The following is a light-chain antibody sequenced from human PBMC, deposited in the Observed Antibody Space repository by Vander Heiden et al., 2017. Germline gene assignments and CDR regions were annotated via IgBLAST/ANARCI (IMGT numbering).Light chain of an antibody. J-gene: IGKJ1*01. CDR3: QQYNRAWT. CDR2: EAA. Sequence: DIQLTQSPSILSASVGDRVTITCRASQTISNWLAWYQVKPGKAPKLRIREAASLERGVPLRFSGGGSGTDFTLTISSLQPDDFATYYCQQYNRAWTFGQGT. CDR1: QTISNW. V-gene: IGKV1-5*03.